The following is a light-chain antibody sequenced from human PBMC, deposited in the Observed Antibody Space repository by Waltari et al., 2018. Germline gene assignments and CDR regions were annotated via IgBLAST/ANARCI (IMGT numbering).Light chain of an antibody. CDR3: AAWDDSLNGVV. CDR1: SSNIGSNT. J-gene: IGLJ2*01. V-gene: IGLV1-44*01. Sequence: QSVLTQPPSASGTPGQRVTIPCSGSSSNIGSNTVNWYQQLPGTAPKLLTYSNNQRPSGVPDRFSGTKSRTSGSLAISGRQSEDEADYYWAAWDDSLNGVVFGGGTKLTVL. CDR2: SNN.